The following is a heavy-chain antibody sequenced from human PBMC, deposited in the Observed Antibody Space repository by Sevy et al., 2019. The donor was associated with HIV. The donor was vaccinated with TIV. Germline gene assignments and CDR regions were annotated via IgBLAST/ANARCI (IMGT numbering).Heavy chain of an antibody. J-gene: IGHJ4*02. Sequence: GGSLRLSCAASGFTFTSYSMTWFRQAPGRGLEWVSSISKHSNYIYYASSVEGRFTISRDNAQDSLYLQMTSLRAEDTGLYYCARSTYYYASGTFRESDFWCQGTLVTVSS. CDR3: ARSTYYYASGTFRESDF. CDR1: GFTFTSYS. D-gene: IGHD3-10*01. CDR2: ISKHSNYI. V-gene: IGHV3-21*01.